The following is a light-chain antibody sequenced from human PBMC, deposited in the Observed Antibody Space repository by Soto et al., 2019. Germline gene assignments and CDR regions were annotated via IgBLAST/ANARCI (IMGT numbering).Light chain of an antibody. CDR2: GAS. V-gene: IGKV1-39*01. J-gene: IGKJ5*01. Sequence: DIQMTQSPSSLSASVGDRVTITCRSSQSSRTYLNWYQHKPGKAPNLLIHGASNLQSGVPSRFNGSGSGTDFTLTISSLEPDDFATYYCQQSYSTPPITFGQGTRLEIK. CDR3: QQSYSTPPIT. CDR1: QSSRTY.